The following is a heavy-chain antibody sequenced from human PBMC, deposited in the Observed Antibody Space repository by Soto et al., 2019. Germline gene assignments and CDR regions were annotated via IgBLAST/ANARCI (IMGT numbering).Heavy chain of an antibody. CDR2: VSAYNGNT. CDR3: ARDQNLVRGVIIWLFDY. CDR1: GYTFSSFV. Sequence: GASVMVSCKASGYTFSSFVISWVRQAPAQGRDGVGWVSAYNGNTNYAQSTKGRATMTTDTSTRTDYMELRSLRSDDTAVYYCARDQNLVRGVIIWLFDYWGQGTLVTVSS. V-gene: IGHV1-18*04. J-gene: IGHJ4*02. D-gene: IGHD3-10*01.